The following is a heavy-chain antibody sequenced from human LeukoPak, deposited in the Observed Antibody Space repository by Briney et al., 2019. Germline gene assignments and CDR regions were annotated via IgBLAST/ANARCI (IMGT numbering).Heavy chain of an antibody. CDR2: ISHDGISG. CDR1: GFTFNTYA. J-gene: IGHJ4*02. CDR3: ARAMVRGVLPY. Sequence: SGGSLRLSCAASGFTFNTYALHWLPQAPGKGVEWVAVISHDGISGHYADSLKGRFSISRDKSKNTIYLQMNSLRAEDTAVYYCARAMVRGVLPYWGQGTLVTVSS. V-gene: IGHV3-30*04. D-gene: IGHD3-10*01.